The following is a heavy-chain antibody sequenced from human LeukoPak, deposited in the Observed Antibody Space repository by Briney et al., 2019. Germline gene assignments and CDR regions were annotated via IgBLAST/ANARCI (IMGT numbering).Heavy chain of an antibody. D-gene: IGHD3-22*01. CDR3: AREIYYYDSSGYSR. V-gene: IGHV4-61*02. Sequence: PSETLSLTCTVSGGSISSSSYYWSWIRQPAGKGLEWIGRIYTSGSTNYNPSLKSRVTISVDTSKNQFSLKLSSVTAADTAVYYCAREIYYYDSSGYSRWGQGTLVTVSS. CDR2: IYTSGST. J-gene: IGHJ4*02. CDR1: GGSISSSSYY.